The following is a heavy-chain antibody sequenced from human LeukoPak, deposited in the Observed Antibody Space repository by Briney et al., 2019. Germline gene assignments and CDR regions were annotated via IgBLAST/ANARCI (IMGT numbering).Heavy chain of an antibody. CDR2: INVGNGDR. CDR3: AKDCNWNVDH. D-gene: IGHD1-20*01. Sequence: ASMKVSCKASGYTLSNCGISWVRQAPGQGLEWLAWINVGNGDRNYAQNFQDRVTVTADTSTSTAYMELRSLRSDDTAVYYCAKDCNWNVDHWGQGTLVTVSS. CDR1: GYTLSNCG. J-gene: IGHJ4*02. V-gene: IGHV1-18*01.